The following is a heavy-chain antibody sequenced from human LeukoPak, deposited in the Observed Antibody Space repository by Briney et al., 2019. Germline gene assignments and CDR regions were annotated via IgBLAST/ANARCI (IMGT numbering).Heavy chain of an antibody. CDR2: IRPDGSNK. CDR1: RFTFRSYG. J-gene: IGHJ4*02. D-gene: IGHD7-27*01. Sequence: GGSLRLSCAASRFTFRSYGMHWVRQAPGKGLEWVAFIRPDGSNKYYADSVKGRFTISRYNSKNTLYLQMNSLRAEDTAVYYCAKDSNWAFDYWGQGTLVTVSS. CDR3: AKDSNWAFDY. V-gene: IGHV3-30*02.